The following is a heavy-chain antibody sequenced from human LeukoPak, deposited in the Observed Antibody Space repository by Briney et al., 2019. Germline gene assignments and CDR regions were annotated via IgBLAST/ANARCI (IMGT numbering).Heavy chain of an antibody. V-gene: IGHV3-64*01. Sequence: PGGSLRLSCAASGFTFSSYAMHWVRQAPGKGLEYVSAISSNGGSTYYANSVKGRFTISRDNSKNTLYLQMGSLRAEDMAVYYCARSSRELVGYAPWELMPPFDYWGQGTLVTVSS. CDR3: ARSSRELVGYAPWELMPPFDY. CDR2: ISSNGGST. D-gene: IGHD2-8*01. J-gene: IGHJ4*02. CDR1: GFTFSSYA.